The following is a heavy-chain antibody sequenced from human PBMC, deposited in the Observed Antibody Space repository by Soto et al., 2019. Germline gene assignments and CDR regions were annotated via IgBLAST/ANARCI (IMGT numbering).Heavy chain of an antibody. Sequence: QVQLVQSGAEVKKPGSSVKVSCKASGGTFSSYAISWVRQAPGQGLEWMGGIIPISDTTNYAQKFQGRVTITADYSTSTASMELSSLTSEDRAVYYCARSQGSSTSLENYYYYYYGMDVWGQGTKVTVPS. CDR3: ARSQGSSTSLENYYYYYYGMDV. CDR2: IIPISDTT. V-gene: IGHV1-69*01. J-gene: IGHJ6*02. D-gene: IGHD2-2*01. CDR1: GGTFSSYA.